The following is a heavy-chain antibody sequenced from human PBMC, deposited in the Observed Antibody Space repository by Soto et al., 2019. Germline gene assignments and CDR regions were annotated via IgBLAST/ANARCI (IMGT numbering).Heavy chain of an antibody. D-gene: IGHD6-6*01. Sequence: QITLKEAGPTLVKPTQTLTLTCTFSGFSLSTSGVGVGWIRQPPGKALEWLALVYWSDDKRYSPSLNNRLTITKDTSTHQVVLTMTNMDPADTATYFCAHFRGRSGISYARPFNYWGQGTLVTVSS. CDR2: VYWSDDK. J-gene: IGHJ4*02. V-gene: IGHV2-5*01. CDR1: GFSLSTSGVG. CDR3: AHFRGRSGISYARPFNY.